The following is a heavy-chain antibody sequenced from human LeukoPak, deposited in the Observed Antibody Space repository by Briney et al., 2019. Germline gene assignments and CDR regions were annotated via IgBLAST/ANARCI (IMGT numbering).Heavy chain of an antibody. CDR3: ARDSLPGYYDSSGYYPFDY. D-gene: IGHD3-22*01. CDR2: IKQDGYEK. Sequence: GGSLRLSCAVSGFTFSNYWMSWVRQTPGKGLEWVANIKQDGYEKYYVDSVKGRFTISRDNAKNSLYLQMDSLRAEDTAVYYCARDSLPGYYDSSGYYPFDYWGQGTLVTVSS. J-gene: IGHJ4*02. CDR1: GFTFSNYW. V-gene: IGHV3-7*01.